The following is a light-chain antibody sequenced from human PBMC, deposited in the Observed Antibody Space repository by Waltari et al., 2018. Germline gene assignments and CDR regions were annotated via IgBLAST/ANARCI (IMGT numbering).Light chain of an antibody. CDR3: SSYAGSNNV. V-gene: IGLV2-8*01. Sequence: QSALTQPPSASGSPGQSVTISCTGTSSDVGAYNFVSWYQQHPGKAPKLMIYDVSKRPSGVPDRFSGSKSGNMASLTVSGLQAGDEADYYCSSYAGSNNVFGTGTKVTVL. J-gene: IGLJ1*01. CDR2: DVS. CDR1: SSDVGAYNF.